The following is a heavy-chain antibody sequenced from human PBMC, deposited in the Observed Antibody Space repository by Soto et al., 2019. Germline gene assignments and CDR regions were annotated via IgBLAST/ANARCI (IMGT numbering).Heavy chain of an antibody. Sequence: SETPSLTCTVSNGSLSSNYWSWIRQSPGKGLEWIGNIYYSGSTNYNPSLKSRVTMSVDTSKNQFTLKLSSVTAADTGVYFWARSCMVKADFSDDWDQGTRLTVSS. CDR1: NGSLSSNY. CDR3: ARSCMVKADFSDD. CDR2: IYYSGST. V-gene: IGHV4-59*01. J-gene: IGHJ4*02. D-gene: IGHD5-18*01.